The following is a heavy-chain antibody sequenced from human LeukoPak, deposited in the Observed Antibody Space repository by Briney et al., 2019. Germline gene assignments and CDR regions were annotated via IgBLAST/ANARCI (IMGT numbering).Heavy chain of an antibody. D-gene: IGHD2-2*01. V-gene: IGHV3-7*01. CDR1: EFTFSSYW. CDR3: ARSCSSTSCYAVWFDP. Sequence: GGSLRLSCAASEFTFSSYWMSWVRQAPGKGLEWVANIKQDGSEKYYVGSVKGRFTISRDNAKNSLYLQMNSLRAEDTAVYYCARSCSSTSCYAVWFDPWGQGTLVTVSS. CDR2: IKQDGSEK. J-gene: IGHJ5*02.